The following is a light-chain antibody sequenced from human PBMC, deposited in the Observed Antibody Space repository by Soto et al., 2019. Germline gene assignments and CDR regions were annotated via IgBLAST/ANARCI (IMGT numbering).Light chain of an antibody. CDR2: DVS. Sequence: QSALTQPRSVSGSPGQSVTISCTGTSSDVGGYNYVSWYQQHPGKAPKLMIYDVSKRPSGVPDRSSGSKSGNTASLTISGLQAEDEADYYCCSYAGRRVFGTGNKVTVL. CDR3: CSYAGRRV. J-gene: IGLJ1*01. V-gene: IGLV2-11*01. CDR1: SSDVGGYNY.